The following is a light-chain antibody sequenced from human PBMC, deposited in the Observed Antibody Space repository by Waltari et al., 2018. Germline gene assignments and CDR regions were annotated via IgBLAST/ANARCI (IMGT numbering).Light chain of an antibody. CDR2: WAS. V-gene: IGKV4-1*01. CDR3: HQHYSTLTWT. CDR1: QSVLYSSNNKNY. Sequence: DIVMTQSPDSLAVSLGERATINCKSSQSVLYSSNNKNYLAWYQQKPGQPPKLLIYWASTRESGVPDRFSGSGSWTDFTLTISSLQAEDVAVYYFHQHYSTLTWTFGQGTKVEIK. J-gene: IGKJ1*01.